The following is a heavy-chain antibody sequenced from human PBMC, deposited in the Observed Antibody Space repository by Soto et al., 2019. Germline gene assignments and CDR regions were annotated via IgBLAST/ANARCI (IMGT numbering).Heavy chain of an antibody. V-gene: IGHV3-7*01. J-gene: IGHJ4*02. Sequence: PGGSWRDSCAASGFTFSSYWMSWFRQALGKWLEWVANIKQYGSEKYYVDSVKGRFTISRDNAKNSLYLQINSLRAEDTAVYYCAREGRYSYGNTYYFADWGKGTLVTVDS. CDR3: AREGRYSYGNTYYFAD. CDR1: GFTFSSYW. CDR2: IKQYGSEK. D-gene: IGHD5-18*01.